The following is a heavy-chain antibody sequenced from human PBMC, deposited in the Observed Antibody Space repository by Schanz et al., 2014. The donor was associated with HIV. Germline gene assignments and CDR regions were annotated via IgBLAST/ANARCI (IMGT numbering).Heavy chain of an antibody. D-gene: IGHD6-13*01. CDR2: FNAMLSKI. Sequence: QVQLVQSGAEVKKPGSSVKVSCKASGGTFSSSAISWVRQAPGQGLEWIGHFNAMLSKINSAQKFQGRATITADESTSTAYMELSSLRSEDTAVYYCARDSPVAAGTLDYWGQGTLVTVSS. V-gene: IGHV1-69*01. CDR3: ARDSPVAAGTLDY. CDR1: GGTFSSSA. J-gene: IGHJ4*02.